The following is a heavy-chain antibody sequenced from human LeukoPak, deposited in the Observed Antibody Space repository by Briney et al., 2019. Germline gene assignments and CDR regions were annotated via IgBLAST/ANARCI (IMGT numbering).Heavy chain of an antibody. Sequence: SQTLSLTCATSGDSVSSNSVTWNWIRQSPSRGLEWLGRTYYRSTWYNDYAVSVRGRITVNPDTSKNQFSLHLNSVTPEDTAVFYCARRLTQYDCFDPWGQGILVTVSS. D-gene: IGHD2-2*01. CDR2: TYYRSTWYN. J-gene: IGHJ5*02. CDR1: GDSVSSNSVT. V-gene: IGHV6-1*01. CDR3: ARRLTQYDCFDP.